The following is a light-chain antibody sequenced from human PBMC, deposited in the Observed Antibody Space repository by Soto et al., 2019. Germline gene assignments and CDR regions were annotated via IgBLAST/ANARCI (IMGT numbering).Light chain of an antibody. CDR1: QSVSSY. CDR3: QQRSNWHPKST. J-gene: IGKJ5*01. Sequence: EIVLTQSPATLAFSPGERATLSCRASQSVSSYFAWYQQKPGQAPRLLIYDASNRATGIPARFSGSGSGTDFTLTINSLEPEDFAVYYCQQRSNWHPKSTFGQWTRLEMK. CDR2: DAS. V-gene: IGKV3-11*01.